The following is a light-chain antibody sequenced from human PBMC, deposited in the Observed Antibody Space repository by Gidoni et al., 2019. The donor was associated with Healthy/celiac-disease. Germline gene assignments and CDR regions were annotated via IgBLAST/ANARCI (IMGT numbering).Light chain of an antibody. CDR2: AAS. V-gene: IGKV1-39*01. J-gene: IGKJ4*01. CDR1: QCISSY. CDR3: QQSYSTPRT. Sequence: IQMTQSPSSLSASVGDRVTITCRASQCISSYLNWYQQQRGKAPKLLIYAASSLQSGFPSRFSGSGSGTDFTRTSSSLQPEDFATYYCQQSYSTPRTFGGGAKVEIK.